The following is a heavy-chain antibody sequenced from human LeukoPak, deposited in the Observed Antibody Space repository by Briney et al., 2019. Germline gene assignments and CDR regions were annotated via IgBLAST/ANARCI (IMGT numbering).Heavy chain of an antibody. CDR2: MYYSGST. CDR1: GGSFSSSTHY. D-gene: IGHD3-22*01. Sequence: KPSETLSLTCTVSGGSFSSSTHYWGWIRQPPGKGLEWIGSMYYSGSTYHNQSLKSRVTISVDTSKNQFSLKVTSVTAADTAVYYCARQYYDSSGYYPWYFDYWGQGTLVTVSS. CDR3: ARQYYDSSGYYPWYFDY. J-gene: IGHJ4*02. V-gene: IGHV4-39*01.